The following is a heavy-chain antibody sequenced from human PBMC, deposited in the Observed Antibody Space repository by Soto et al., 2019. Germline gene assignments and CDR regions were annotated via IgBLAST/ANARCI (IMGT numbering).Heavy chain of an antibody. Sequence: QVQLQESGPGLVKPSETLSLTCTVSGGSISSYYWSWIQQPPGKGLEWIGYIYYSGSTNYNPSLKSRVTISVDTSKNQFSLKLSSVTAADTAVYYCARGDYDILTGYYQGDAFDIWGQGTMVTVSS. D-gene: IGHD3-9*01. V-gene: IGHV4-59*01. CDR3: ARGDYDILTGYYQGDAFDI. CDR1: GGSISSYY. J-gene: IGHJ3*02. CDR2: IYYSGST.